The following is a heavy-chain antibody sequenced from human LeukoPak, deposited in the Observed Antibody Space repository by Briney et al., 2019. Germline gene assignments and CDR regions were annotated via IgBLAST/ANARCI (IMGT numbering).Heavy chain of an antibody. CDR3: ARTHCSGGSCYSFDY. D-gene: IGHD2-15*01. Sequence: SETLSLTCTASGGSISSYYWSWIRQPPGKGLEWIGYICYSGSTNYNPSLKSRVTISVDTSKNQFSLKLSSVTAADTAVYYCARTHCSGGSCYSFDYWGQGTLVTVSS. CDR1: GGSISSYY. CDR2: ICYSGST. V-gene: IGHV4-59*01. J-gene: IGHJ4*02.